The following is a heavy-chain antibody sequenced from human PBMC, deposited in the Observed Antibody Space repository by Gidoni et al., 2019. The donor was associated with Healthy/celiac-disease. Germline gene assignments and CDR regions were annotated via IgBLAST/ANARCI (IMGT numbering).Heavy chain of an antibody. CDR1: GYICTNYW. D-gene: IGHD6-13*01. V-gene: IGHV5-51*01. CDR3: ARQPGYSSSWSDDYYYYGMDV. Sequence: EVQLVQSGAEVKKPGESLTISWKGSGYICTNYWIGWVRQMPGKGLEWLGIIYPGDSDTRYRPAFQGQVTISADKSISTAYLQWSSLKASDTAMYYCARQPGYSSSWSDDYYYYGMDVWGQGTTVTVSS. J-gene: IGHJ6*02. CDR2: IYPGDSDT.